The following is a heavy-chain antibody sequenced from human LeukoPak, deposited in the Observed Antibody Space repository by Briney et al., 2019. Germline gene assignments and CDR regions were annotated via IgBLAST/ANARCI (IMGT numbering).Heavy chain of an antibody. D-gene: IGHD3-3*01. Sequence: GGSLRLSCAASGFTFSSYSMNWLRQAPGKGLEWVSSISSSSSNIYYVDSVKGRFTISRDNAKNSLHLQMSSLRAEDTAVYYCARLLYNFGAYMDVWGKGTTVTVSS. CDR2: ISSSSSNI. V-gene: IGHV3-21*01. CDR3: ARLLYNFGAYMDV. J-gene: IGHJ6*03. CDR1: GFTFSSYS.